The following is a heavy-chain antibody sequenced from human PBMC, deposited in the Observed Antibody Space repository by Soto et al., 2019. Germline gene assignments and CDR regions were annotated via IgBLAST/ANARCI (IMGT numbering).Heavy chain of an antibody. CDR1: GFTFSSYS. CDR3: ARDLGWRPLRVPEGDYYYYGMDV. CDR2: ISSSSSYI. J-gene: IGHJ6*02. V-gene: IGHV3-21*01. Sequence: GGSLRLSCAASGFTFSSYSMNWVRQAPGKGLEWVSSISSSSSYIYYADSVKGRFTISRDNAKNSLYLQMNSLRAEDTAVYYCARDLGWRPLRVPEGDYYYYGMDVWGQGTTVTVSS. D-gene: IGHD3-10*01.